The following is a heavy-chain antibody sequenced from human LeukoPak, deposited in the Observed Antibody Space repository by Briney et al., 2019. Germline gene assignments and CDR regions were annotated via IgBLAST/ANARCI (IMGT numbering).Heavy chain of an antibody. Sequence: GGSLRLSCAASGFTFSSYSMNWVRQAPGKGPEWVSSISSSSSYIYYADSVKGRFTISRDNAKNSLYLQMNSLRAEDTAVYYCAREAMVRGVPDAFDIWGQGTVVTVSS. CDR3: AREAMVRGVPDAFDI. CDR1: GFTFSSYS. V-gene: IGHV3-21*01. J-gene: IGHJ3*02. D-gene: IGHD3-10*01. CDR2: ISSSSSYI.